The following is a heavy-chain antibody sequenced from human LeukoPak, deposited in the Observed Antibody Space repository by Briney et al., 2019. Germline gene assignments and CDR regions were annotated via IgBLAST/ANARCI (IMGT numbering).Heavy chain of an antibody. Sequence: PSETLSLTCAVYGGSFSGYYWSWIRQPPGKGLEWIGEINHSGSTNYNPSLKSRVTISVDTSKNQFSLKLSSVTAADTAVYYCARDYGDSDTRYYFDYWGQGTLVTVSS. CDR1: GGSFSGYY. CDR2: INHSGST. V-gene: IGHV4-34*01. D-gene: IGHD4-17*01. CDR3: ARDYGDSDTRYYFDY. J-gene: IGHJ4*02.